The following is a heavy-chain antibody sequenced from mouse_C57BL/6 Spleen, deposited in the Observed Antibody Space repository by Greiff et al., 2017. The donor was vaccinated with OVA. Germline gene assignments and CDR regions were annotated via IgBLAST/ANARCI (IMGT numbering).Heavy chain of an antibody. CDR3: ARAVVATGYFDV. Sequence: VQLQQSGPELVKPGASVKISCKASGYTFTDYYMNWVKQSHGKSLEWIGDINPNNGGTSYNQKFKGKATLTVDKSSSTAYMELRSLTSEDSAVYYCARAVVATGYFDVWGTGTTVTVSS. D-gene: IGHD1-1*01. CDR2: INPNNGGT. J-gene: IGHJ1*03. CDR1: GYTFTDYY. V-gene: IGHV1-26*01.